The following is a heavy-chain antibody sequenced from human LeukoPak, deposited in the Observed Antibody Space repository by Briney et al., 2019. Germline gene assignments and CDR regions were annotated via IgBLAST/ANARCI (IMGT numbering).Heavy chain of an antibody. CDR2: ISGSGGGT. V-gene: IGHV3-23*01. CDR1: GFTFSSYA. Sequence: GGSLRLSCAASGFTFSSYAMSWVRQAPEKGLEWVSTISGSGGGTHYADSVKDRFIISRDNSKNTLYLQMNSLRAEDTAVYYCAREAENYGLTFDIWGQGTMVTVSS. D-gene: IGHD3-10*01. J-gene: IGHJ3*02. CDR3: AREAENYGLTFDI.